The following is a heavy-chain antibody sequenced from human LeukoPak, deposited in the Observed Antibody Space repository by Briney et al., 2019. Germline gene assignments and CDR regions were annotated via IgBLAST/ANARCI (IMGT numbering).Heavy chain of an antibody. V-gene: IGHV1-8*02. CDR3: ARGGATGGDFDY. CDR1: GYTFTGYY. J-gene: IGHJ4*02. Sequence: ASVKVSCKASGYTFTGYYMHWVRQAPGQGLEWMGWINPNSGNTGYAQKFQGRVTMTRNTSISTAYMELSSLRSEDTAVYYCARGGATGGDFDYWGQGSLVTVSS. D-gene: IGHD1-1*01. CDR2: INPNSGNT.